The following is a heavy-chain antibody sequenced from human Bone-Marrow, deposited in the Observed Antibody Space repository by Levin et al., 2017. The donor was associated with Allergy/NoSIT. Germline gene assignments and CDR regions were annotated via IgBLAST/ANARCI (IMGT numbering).Heavy chain of an antibody. CDR2: LNGDGSSK. V-gene: IGHV3-74*01. CDR3: ARGQYCSSTSCYTAEGLDYYYYYGMDV. Sequence: GESLKISCVASGFNFSDYWMHWVRQVPGKGLVWVSRLNGDGSSKDYVDSVKGQFTISRDNAKNTVYLQMNSLRAEDTAVYYCARGQYCSSTSCYTAEGLDYYYYYGMDVWGQGTTVTVSS. D-gene: IGHD2-2*02. J-gene: IGHJ6*02. CDR1: GFNFSDYW.